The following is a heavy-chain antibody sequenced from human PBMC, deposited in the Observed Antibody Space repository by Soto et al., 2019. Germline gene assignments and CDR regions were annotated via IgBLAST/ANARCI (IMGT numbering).Heavy chain of an antibody. Sequence: GESLKISCKGSGYSFTSYWISWVRQMPGKGLERMGRIDPSNSYTNYSPSFQSNVTISADKSISTAYLQWSSLKASDTSMYYCASSTGGDDVAYYYGMDVWGQGTTVTVSS. CDR1: GYSFTSYW. J-gene: IGHJ6*02. V-gene: IGHV5-10-1*01. CDR2: IDPSNSYT. CDR3: ASSTGGDDVAYYYGMDV. D-gene: IGHD2-2*01.